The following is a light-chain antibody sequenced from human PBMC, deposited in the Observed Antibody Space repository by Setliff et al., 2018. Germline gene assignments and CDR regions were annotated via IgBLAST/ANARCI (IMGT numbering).Light chain of an antibody. V-gene: IGKV1-39*01. CDR1: QSISSY. CDR3: QQSYSTPRT. CDR2: AAS. J-gene: IGKJ3*01. Sequence: DIQMTQSPSSLSASVGDRATITCRASQSISSYLNWYQQKPGKAPKLLIYAASSLQSGVPSRFSGSGSGTDFTLTISSLQPEDFATYYYQQSYSTPRTFGPGTKVDIK.